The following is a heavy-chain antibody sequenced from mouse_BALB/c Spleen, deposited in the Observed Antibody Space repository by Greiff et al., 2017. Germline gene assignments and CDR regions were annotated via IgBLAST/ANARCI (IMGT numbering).Heavy chain of an antibody. D-gene: IGHD2-2*01. Sequence: EVQLVESGGGLVQPGGSLKLSCAASGFTFSSYGMSWVRQTPDKRLELVATINSNGGSTYYPDSVKGRFTISRDNAKNTLYLQMSSLKSEDTAMYYCARDLRLRSFDYWGQGTTLTVSS. J-gene: IGHJ2*01. CDR2: INSNGGST. CDR3: ARDLRLRSFDY. V-gene: IGHV5-6-3*01. CDR1: GFTFSSYG.